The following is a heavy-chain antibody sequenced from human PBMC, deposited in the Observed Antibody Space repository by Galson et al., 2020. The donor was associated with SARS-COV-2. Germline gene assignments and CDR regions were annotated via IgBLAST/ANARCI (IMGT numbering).Heavy chain of an antibody. Sequence: GEPLKISCAASGFTFENHAMHWFRQAPGKGLEWVAQIFYDGSNKYYLDSVKGRFTISRDNSENTVSLPMDNLRAEDTAVYFCARDGQLSSGWAFDYWGQGTLVTVSS. CDR1: GFTFENHA. D-gene: IGHD6-19*01. CDR2: IFYDGSNK. V-gene: IGHV3-33*01. J-gene: IGHJ4*02. CDR3: ARDGQLSSGWAFDY.